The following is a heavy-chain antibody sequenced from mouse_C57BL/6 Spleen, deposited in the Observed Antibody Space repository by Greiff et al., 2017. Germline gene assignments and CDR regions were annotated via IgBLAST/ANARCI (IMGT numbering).Heavy chain of an antibody. J-gene: IGHJ2*01. V-gene: IGHV1-52*01. CDR2: IDPSDSET. CDR3: AYSSGPYYFDY. D-gene: IGHD3-2*02. CDR1: GYTFTSYW. Sequence: QVQLKQPGAELVRPGSSVKLSCKASGYTFTSYWMHWVKQRPIQGLEWIGNIDPSDSETHYNQKFKDKATLTVDKSSSTAYMQLSSLTAEDSAVYYCAYSSGPYYFDYWGQGTTLTVSS.